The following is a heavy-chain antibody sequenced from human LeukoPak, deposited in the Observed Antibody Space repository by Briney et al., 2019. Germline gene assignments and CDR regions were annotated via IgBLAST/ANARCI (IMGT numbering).Heavy chain of an antibody. CDR2: ISSSGSTI. Sequence: GSLRLSCAASGFTFSSYEMNWVRQAPGKGLEWVSYISSSGSTIYYADSVKGRFTISRDNAKNSLYLQMNSLRAEDTAVYYCARDSRYDILTGYYGVWGQGTLVTVSS. CDR3: ARDSRYDILTGYYGV. J-gene: IGHJ4*02. D-gene: IGHD3-9*01. CDR1: GFTFSSYE. V-gene: IGHV3-48*03.